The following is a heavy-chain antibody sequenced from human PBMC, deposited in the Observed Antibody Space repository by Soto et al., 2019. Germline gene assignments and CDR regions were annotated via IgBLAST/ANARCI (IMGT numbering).Heavy chain of an antibody. J-gene: IGHJ4*02. CDR3: ARSQRGRTAFTFDY. CDR1: GDSVSNDNYY. Sequence: PSETLSLTCAVSGDSVSNDNYYWSWIRQPPGKGLEWIGYIYYSGTTNYNSYLKRRLSLTVDMSKNQFSLKLASVTAADTAVYFCARSQRGRTAFTFDYWVQGALVT. D-gene: IGHD3-16*01. V-gene: IGHV4-61*01. CDR2: IYYSGTT.